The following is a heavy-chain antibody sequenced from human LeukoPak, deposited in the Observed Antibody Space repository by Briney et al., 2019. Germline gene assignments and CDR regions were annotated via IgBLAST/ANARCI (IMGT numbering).Heavy chain of an antibody. CDR2: VKSDGSDT. D-gene: IGHD3-10*01. V-gene: IGHV3-74*01. J-gene: IGHJ4*02. Sequence: PGGSLRLSCAASGSTFSRDWMHWVRQAPGKGLVWVSRVKSDGSDTIYADSVKGRFTISRDNAKNTPYLQMDSLRAEDTAVYYCTTGIGNYYYYWGQGTLVTVAS. CDR3: TTGIGNYYYY. CDR1: GSTFSRDW.